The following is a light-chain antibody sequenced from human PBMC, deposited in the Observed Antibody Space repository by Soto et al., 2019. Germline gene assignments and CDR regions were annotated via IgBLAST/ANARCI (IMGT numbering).Light chain of an antibody. Sequence: VTQSPRTLSLYTRERATLSCRASQSVNNKCLAWYQQRPGQPPRLLIYGASSRATGVPDRFSGSASGTDFTLTISSLEPEDFAVYFCQQSESSPLTVGGGTKVDIK. J-gene: IGKJ4*01. V-gene: IGKV3-20*01. CDR2: GAS. CDR1: QSVNNKC. CDR3: QQSESSPLT.